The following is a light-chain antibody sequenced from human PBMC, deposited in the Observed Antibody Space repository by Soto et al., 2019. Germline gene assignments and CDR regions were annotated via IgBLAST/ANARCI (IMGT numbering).Light chain of an antibody. CDR1: QGISSY. Sequence: DIQMTQSPSSLSASVGDRVTITCRASQGISSYLAWYQQKPGKAPKLLIYAASSLQSGVPSRFIGSGSGTDFTLTISSLQPEDFATYYCQQANSFPLAFGGGTKVDIK. CDR2: AAS. V-gene: IGKV1-12*01. J-gene: IGKJ4*01. CDR3: QQANSFPLA.